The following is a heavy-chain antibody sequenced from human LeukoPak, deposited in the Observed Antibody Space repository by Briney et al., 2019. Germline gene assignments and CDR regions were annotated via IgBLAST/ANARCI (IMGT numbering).Heavy chain of an antibody. J-gene: IGHJ6*02. V-gene: IGHV4-59*01. CDR2: IYYSGST. CDR3: ARDRIAAAGRIYYYYGMDV. CDR1: GGSISSYY. D-gene: IGHD6-13*01. Sequence: SETLSLTCTVSGGSISSYYWSWLRQPPGKGLEWIGYIYYSGSTNYNPSLKSRVTISVDTSKNQFSLKLSSVTAADTAVYYCARDRIAAAGRIYYYYGMDVWGQGTTVTVSS.